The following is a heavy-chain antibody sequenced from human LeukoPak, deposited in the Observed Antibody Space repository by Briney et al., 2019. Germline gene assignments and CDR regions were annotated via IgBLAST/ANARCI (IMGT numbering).Heavy chain of an antibody. J-gene: IGHJ4*02. CDR1: RFTFSNYW. Sequence: PGGSLRLSCAASRFTFSNYWMSWVRQAPGKGLEWVANIKKDGSEKYYMDSVKGRFTISRDNAKNSLYLQMNSLRAEDTAVYYCATSGDTFELDYWGQGTLVTVSS. V-gene: IGHV3-7*01. D-gene: IGHD1-26*01. CDR3: ATSGDTFELDY. CDR2: IKKDGSEK.